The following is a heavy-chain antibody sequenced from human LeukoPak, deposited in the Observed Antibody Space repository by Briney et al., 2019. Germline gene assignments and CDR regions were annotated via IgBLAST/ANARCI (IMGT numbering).Heavy chain of an antibody. CDR3: ARDQGLTAPPPYGLDV. CDR2: IIPVLNIT. J-gene: IGHJ6*02. D-gene: IGHD5-18*01. V-gene: IGHV1-69*04. Sequence: SVKVSCKASGGTFSSYAISWVRQAPGQGLEWMGRIIPVLNITTYAQKFQGSVTSTADTSTSTVYMELSSLRSEETAVYYCARDQGLTAPPPYGLDVWGQGTTVIVSS. CDR1: GGTFSSYA.